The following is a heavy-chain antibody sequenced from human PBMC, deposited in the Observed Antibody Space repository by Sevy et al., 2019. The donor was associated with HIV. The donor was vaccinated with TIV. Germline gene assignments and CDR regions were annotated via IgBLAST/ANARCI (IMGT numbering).Heavy chain of an antibody. CDR2: IYSGGST. D-gene: IGHD5-18*01. CDR1: GFTVSSNY. Sequence: GGSLRLSCAASGFTVSSNYMSWVRQAPGKGLEWVSVIYSGGSTYYADSVKGRFTISRDNSKNTLYLQMNSLRAEDTAVYYCARAQGGYSYGYYYYYGMDVWGQGTTVTVSS. V-gene: IGHV3-53*01. J-gene: IGHJ6*02. CDR3: ARAQGGYSYGYYYYYGMDV.